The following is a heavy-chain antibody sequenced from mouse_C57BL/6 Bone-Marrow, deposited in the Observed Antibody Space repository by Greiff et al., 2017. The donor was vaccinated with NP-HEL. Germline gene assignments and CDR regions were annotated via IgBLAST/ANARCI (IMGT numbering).Heavy chain of an antibody. V-gene: IGHV5-4*01. CDR1: GFTFSSYA. CDR3: AREPPYYAMDY. Sequence: DVKLVESGGGLVKPGGSLKLSCAASGFTFSSYAMSWVRQTPEKRLEWVATISDGGSYTYYPDNVTGRFTISRENAKNNLYLQMSHLKSEDTAMYYCAREPPYYAMDYWGQGTSVTVSS. J-gene: IGHJ4*01. CDR2: ISDGGSYT.